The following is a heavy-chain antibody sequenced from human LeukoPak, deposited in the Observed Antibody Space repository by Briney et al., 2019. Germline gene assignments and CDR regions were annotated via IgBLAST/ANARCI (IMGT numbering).Heavy chain of an antibody. Sequence: ASVKVSCKASGYTFTGYYLHWVRQAPGQGLEWMGWINPTSGGTHYAQKFQGRVTMTRDTSISTAYMELSRLTSDDTAVYYCATSLSSGYYFDYWGQGTLVTVSS. V-gene: IGHV1-2*02. J-gene: IGHJ4*02. CDR3: ATSLSSGYYFDY. CDR2: INPTSGGT. D-gene: IGHD3-22*01. CDR1: GYTFTGYY.